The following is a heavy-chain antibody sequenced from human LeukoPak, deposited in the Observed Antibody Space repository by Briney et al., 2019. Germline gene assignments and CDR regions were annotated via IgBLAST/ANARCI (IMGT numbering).Heavy chain of an antibody. V-gene: IGHV4-39*01. D-gene: IGHD3-3*01. CDR2: ISSRGST. Sequence: KPSETLSLTCSVSGDSISNGHYYWGWTRQPPGKGLEWLATISSRGSTFYNPSLKSRVTISVDTSKNQISLNLSSVTASDTSLYYCARLNPLEHLFSFYFDSWGQGILATVSS. CDR1: GDSISNGHYY. J-gene: IGHJ4*02. CDR3: ARLNPLEHLFSFYFDS.